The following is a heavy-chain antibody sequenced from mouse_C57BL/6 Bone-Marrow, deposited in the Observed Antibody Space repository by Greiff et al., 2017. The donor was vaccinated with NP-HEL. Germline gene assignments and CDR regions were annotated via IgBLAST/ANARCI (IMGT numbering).Heavy chain of an antibody. V-gene: IGHV1-74*01. CDR2: IHPSDSDT. CDR3: SIGGGPAGFAY. J-gene: IGHJ3*01. Sequence: QVQLQQPGAELVKPGASVKVSCKASGYTFTSYWMHWVKQRPGQGLEWIGRIHPSDSDTNYNQKFKGKATLTVDKSSSTAYMQLSSLTSEDSAVLYCSIGGGPAGFAYWGQGTLVTVSA. CDR1: GYTFTSYW.